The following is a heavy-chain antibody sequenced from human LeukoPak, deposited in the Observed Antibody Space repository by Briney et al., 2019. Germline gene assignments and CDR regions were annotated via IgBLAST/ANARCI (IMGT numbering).Heavy chain of an antibody. Sequence: GGSLRLSCAASGFTFSSYWMSWVRQAPGKGLEWVANIKKDGSEKYYVDSVKGRFTISRDNAKKSLYLQMNSLRAEDTAVYYCAREGITMVRGVIITEVYYYYYMDVWGKGTTVTISS. CDR2: IKKDGSEK. J-gene: IGHJ6*03. D-gene: IGHD3-10*01. CDR3: AREGITMVRGVIITEVYYYYYMDV. CDR1: GFTFSSYW. V-gene: IGHV3-7*01.